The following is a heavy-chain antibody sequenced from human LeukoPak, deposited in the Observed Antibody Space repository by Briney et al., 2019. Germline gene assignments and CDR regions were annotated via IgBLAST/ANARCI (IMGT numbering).Heavy chain of an antibody. D-gene: IGHD3-9*01. CDR3: AKGGKYDILTGYRRSRLLGDF. CDR2: IRYDGSNK. J-gene: IGHJ4*02. Sequence: GGSLRPSCAASGFTFSSHGMHWVRQTPAKGLEWVAFIRYDGSNKYYADSVKGRFIISRDNSKNTLFLQMNSLRPEDTAVYYCAKGGKYDILTGYRRSRLLGDFWGQGTLVTVS. V-gene: IGHV3-30*02. CDR1: GFTFSSHG.